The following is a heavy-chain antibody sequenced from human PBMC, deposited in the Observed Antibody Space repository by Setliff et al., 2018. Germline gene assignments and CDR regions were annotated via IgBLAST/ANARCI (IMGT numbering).Heavy chain of an antibody. CDR2: ISAYTGNT. CDR1: GYTFTSSG. CDR3: SRLVRYCTTTTCQRASGAEL. Sequence: ASVKFSCKASGYTFTSSGITWVRQAPGQGLEWMGWISAYTGNTNYAQKLQGGVTMTTDTSTNTAYMELRSLTSDDTAVYFCSRLVRYCTTTTCQRASGAELWGQGTLVTVSS. D-gene: IGHD2-8*01. V-gene: IGHV1-18*01. J-gene: IGHJ4*02.